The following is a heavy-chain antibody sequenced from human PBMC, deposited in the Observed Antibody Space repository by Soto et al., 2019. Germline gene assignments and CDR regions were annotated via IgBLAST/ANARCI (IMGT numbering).Heavy chain of an antibody. Sequence: SETLSLTCAVSGYSISSGYYWGWIRQPPGKGLEWIGSIYHSGSTYYNPSLKSRVTISVDTSKNQFSLKLSSVTAADTAVYYCARGHFGPYCSGGSCPNDAFDIWGQGTMVTVSS. CDR3: ARGHFGPYCSGGSCPNDAFDI. D-gene: IGHD2-15*01. V-gene: IGHV4-38-2*01. CDR2: IYHSGST. J-gene: IGHJ3*02. CDR1: GYSISSGYY.